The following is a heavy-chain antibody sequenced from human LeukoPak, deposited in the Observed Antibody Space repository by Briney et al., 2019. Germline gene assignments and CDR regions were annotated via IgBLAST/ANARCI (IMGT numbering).Heavy chain of an antibody. Sequence: PSETLSLTCTVSGYSISSGYYWGWIRQPPGKGLEWIGSIYHSGSTHYNPSLKSRVTISVDTSKNQFSLKPSSVTAADTAVYYCARGGFYDILTGYYPEIDYWGQGTLVTVSS. D-gene: IGHD3-9*01. J-gene: IGHJ4*02. CDR3: ARGGFYDILTGYYPEIDY. CDR1: GYSISSGYY. CDR2: IYHSGST. V-gene: IGHV4-38-2*02.